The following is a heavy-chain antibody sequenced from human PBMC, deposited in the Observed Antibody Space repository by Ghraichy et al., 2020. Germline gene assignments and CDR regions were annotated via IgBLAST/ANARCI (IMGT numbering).Heavy chain of an antibody. J-gene: IGHJ4*02. D-gene: IGHD2-21*02. V-gene: IGHV2-70*01. CDR3: ARSRTMGTVRWVDY. CDR1: GFSLSSSGMC. Sequence: SGPTLVKPTQTLTLTCTFSGFSLSSSGMCVSWIRQPPGKALEWLALIDWDDDKYYITSLKTRLTISRDTSKHQVVLTMTNMAPVDTATYYCARSRTMGTVRWVDYWGQGTLVTVSS. CDR2: IDWDDDK.